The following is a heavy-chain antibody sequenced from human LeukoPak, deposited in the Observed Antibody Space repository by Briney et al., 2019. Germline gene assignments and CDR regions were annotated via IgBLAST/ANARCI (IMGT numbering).Heavy chain of an antibody. CDR3: ARGGQGVGYSGYDLDLLLDY. Sequence: PSETLSLTCTVSGGSISSYYWSWIRQPPGKGLEWIGYIYYSGSTNYNPSLKSRAAISVDTSKNQFSLTLSSVTAAETAVYYCARGGQGVGYSGYDLDLLLDYWGQGTLVTVSS. D-gene: IGHD5-12*01. V-gene: IGHV4-59*01. CDR2: IYYSGST. CDR1: GGSISSYY. J-gene: IGHJ4*02.